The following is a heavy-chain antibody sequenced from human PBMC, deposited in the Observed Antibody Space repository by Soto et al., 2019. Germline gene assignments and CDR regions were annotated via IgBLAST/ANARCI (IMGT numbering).Heavy chain of an antibody. J-gene: IGHJ5*02. CDR2: IYYSGST. CDR3: ARLEDYYDWFDP. V-gene: IGHV4-59*01. D-gene: IGHD3-22*01. Sequence: SETLPRTCTVSGGSISSYYWSWIRQPPGKGLEWIGYIYYSGSTNYNPSLKSRVTISVDTSKNQFSLKLSSVTAADTAVYYCARLEDYYDWFDPWGQGTLVTVSS. CDR1: GGSISSYY.